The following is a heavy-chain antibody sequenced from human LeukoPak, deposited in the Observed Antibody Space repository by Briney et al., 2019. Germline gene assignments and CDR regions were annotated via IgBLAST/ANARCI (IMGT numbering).Heavy chain of an antibody. CDR3: AKTLQRLFLRPPFDY. CDR1: GFTFSSYA. J-gene: IGHJ4*02. Sequence: GGSLRLSCAASGFTFSSYAMSWVRQAPGKGLEWVSAISGSGGSTYYADSVKGRFTISRDNSKNTLYLQMNSLRAEDTAVYYCAKTLQRLFLRPPFDYWVQGTLVTVSS. V-gene: IGHV3-23*01. D-gene: IGHD1-14*01. CDR2: ISGSGGST.